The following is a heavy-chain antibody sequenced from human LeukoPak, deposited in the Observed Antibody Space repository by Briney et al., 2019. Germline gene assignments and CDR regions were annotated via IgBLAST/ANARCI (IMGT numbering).Heavy chain of an antibody. V-gene: IGHV3-30*03. J-gene: IGHJ4*02. D-gene: IGHD3-9*01. CDR1: GFTFSSYG. CDR2: ISYDGSNK. Sequence: QSGGSLRLSCAASGFTFSSYGMHWVRQAPGKGLEWVAVISYDGSNKYYADSVKGRFTISRDNSKNTLYLQMNSLRAEDTAVYYCARESGVYDILTGYQDYWGQGTLVTVSS. CDR3: ARESGVYDILTGYQDY.